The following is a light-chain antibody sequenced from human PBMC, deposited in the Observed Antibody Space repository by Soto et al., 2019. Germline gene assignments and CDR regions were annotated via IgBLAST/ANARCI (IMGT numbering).Light chain of an antibody. CDR3: QTWGTGIQV. Sequence: QLVLTQSPSASASLGASVKLTCTLSSGHSSYAIAWHQQHPEKGPRYLMKLDSDGSHSNEDGIPDRFSGSSSGAERYLTISSLQSEDEADYYCQTWGTGIQVFGGGTKLTVL. CDR1: SGHSSYA. CDR2: LDSDGSH. J-gene: IGLJ2*01. V-gene: IGLV4-69*01.